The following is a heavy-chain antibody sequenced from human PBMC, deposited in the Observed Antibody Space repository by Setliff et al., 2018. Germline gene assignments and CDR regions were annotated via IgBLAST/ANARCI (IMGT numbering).Heavy chain of an antibody. CDR1: GYTFNTFG. Sequence: GASVKVSCKTSGYTFNTFGISWVRRAPGQGLDWMGWISPYNGDTKSAQKFQGRVTMTIDTPTSTAYMELRSLRSDDTAVYYCARDRYYNSWSGTSITAPHDAFDIWGQGTMVTVAS. CDR3: ARDRYYNSWSGTSITAPHDAFDI. D-gene: IGHD3-3*01. J-gene: IGHJ3*02. V-gene: IGHV1-18*01. CDR2: ISPYNGDT.